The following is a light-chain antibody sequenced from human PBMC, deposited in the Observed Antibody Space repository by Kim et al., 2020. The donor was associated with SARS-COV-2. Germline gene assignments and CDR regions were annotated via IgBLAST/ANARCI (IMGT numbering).Light chain of an antibody. J-gene: IGLJ2*01. CDR2: YDS. Sequence: SYELTQPPSVSVAPGKTARTTCGGNNIGSKSVHWYQQKPGQAPVLLIYYDSDRPSVIPERFSGSNSGNTATLTISRVEAGDEADYYCQVWDSSSDHPVFGGGTQLTVL. CDR3: QVWDSSSDHPV. CDR1: NIGSKS. V-gene: IGLV3-21*04.